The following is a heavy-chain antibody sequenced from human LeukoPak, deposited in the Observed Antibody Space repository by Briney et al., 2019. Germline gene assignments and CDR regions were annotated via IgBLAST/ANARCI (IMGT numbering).Heavy chain of an antibody. Sequence: ASVKVSCKASGYTFTSYYMHWVRQAPGHGLGWMGIIDPSGGSTSYAQKFQGRVTMTRDTSTSTVYMELSSLRSEDTAVYYCARAGLYGSGSYYSGMDVWGQGTTVTVSS. CDR1: GYTFTSYY. CDR2: IDPSGGST. J-gene: IGHJ6*02. D-gene: IGHD3-10*01. CDR3: ARAGLYGSGSYYSGMDV. V-gene: IGHV1-46*01.